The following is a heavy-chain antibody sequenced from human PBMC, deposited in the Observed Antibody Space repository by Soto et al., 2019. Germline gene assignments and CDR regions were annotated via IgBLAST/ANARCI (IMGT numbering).Heavy chain of an antibody. CDR3: ARGLYSSSGTYYKFES. Sequence: VKLSWKGSGDTFSNNAFSWVRQTNGQGLEWMGGIIPVFGTPNYAEKFQGRVTITADESSSTVHMELSSLRSEDTAVYYCARGLYSSSGTYYKFESWGPGTQVTGSS. J-gene: IGHJ4*02. CDR2: IIPVFGTP. V-gene: IGHV1-69*01. D-gene: IGHD3-10*01. CDR1: GDTFSNNA.